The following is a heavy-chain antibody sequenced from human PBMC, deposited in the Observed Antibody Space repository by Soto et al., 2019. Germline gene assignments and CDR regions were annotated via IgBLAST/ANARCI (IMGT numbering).Heavy chain of an antibody. J-gene: IGHJ6*01. CDR2: IYYSGST. CDR3: AGAVRFALTVNYYYGRGV. V-gene: IGHV4-30-4*06. Sequence: PGKGLEWIGYIYYSGSTYYNPSLKSRVTISVDTSTNQFSLKLSSVTAADTAVHYCAGAVRFALTVNYYYGRGVWGQGATVTGSS. D-gene: IGHD4-17*01.